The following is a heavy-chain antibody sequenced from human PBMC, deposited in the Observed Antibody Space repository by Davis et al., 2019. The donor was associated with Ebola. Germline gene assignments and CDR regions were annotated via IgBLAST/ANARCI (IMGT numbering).Heavy chain of an antibody. Sequence: GESLKISCKTSGYSFSGYSFPTYWIGWVRQMPGKGLEWMGVIYPDDSDTRYSPSFQGQVTISADESISTAYLQWSSLKASDTAMYYCARGTSLARNFDNWGQGTLVTVSS. CDR3: ARGTSLARNFDN. V-gene: IGHV5-51*01. J-gene: IGHJ4*02. CDR1: GYSFSGYSFPTYW. D-gene: IGHD3-3*02. CDR2: IYPDDSDT.